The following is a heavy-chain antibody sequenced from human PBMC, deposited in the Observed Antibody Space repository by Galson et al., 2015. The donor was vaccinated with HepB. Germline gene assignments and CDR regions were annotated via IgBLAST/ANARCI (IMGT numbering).Heavy chain of an antibody. V-gene: IGHV1-69*02. D-gene: IGHD3-10*01. Sequence: SVKVSCKASGDTFSSYTISWVRQAPGQGLERMGRIIPILAIANYAQKFQGRVTITADKSTSTAYMELSSLRSEDTAVYYCARVSMGSGTQLLDYWGQGTLVTVSS. CDR3: ARVSMGSGTQLLDY. CDR2: IIPILAIA. J-gene: IGHJ4*02. CDR1: GDTFSSYT.